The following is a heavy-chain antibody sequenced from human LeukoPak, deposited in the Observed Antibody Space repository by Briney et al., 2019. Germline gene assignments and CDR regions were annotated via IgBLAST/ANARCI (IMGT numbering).Heavy chain of an antibody. J-gene: IGHJ4*02. D-gene: IGHD2-2*01. CDR2: INPNDGDT. CDR3: ASANFLYCSSSTCLFDY. V-gene: IGHV1-2*02. CDR1: GYTFTDYY. Sequence: ASVKVSCKASGYTFTDYYMHWVRQAPGQGFEWMGWINPNDGDTNYAQKFQGRVTMTRDTSISTAHMEVSRLRSDDTAVYYCASANFLYCSSSTCLFDYWGRGTLVTVSS.